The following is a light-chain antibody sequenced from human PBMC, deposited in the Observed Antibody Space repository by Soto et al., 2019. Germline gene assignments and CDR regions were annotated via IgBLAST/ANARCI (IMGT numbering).Light chain of an antibody. J-gene: IGLJ2*01. CDR1: SGSVSTGFY. CDR2: STN. CDR3: VLFLGRAHA. V-gene: IGLV8-61*01. Sequence: QTVVTQEPSFSVSPGGTVTLTCGLSSGSVSTGFYPSWYQQTPGQAPRTLIYSTNTRSSGVPDRFSGSILGSKAALTITGAQAEDESDYYGVLFLGRAHAVGGGTKHTVL.